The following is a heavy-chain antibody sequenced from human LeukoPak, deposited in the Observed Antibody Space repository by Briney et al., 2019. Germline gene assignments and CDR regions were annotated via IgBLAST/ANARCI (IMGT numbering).Heavy chain of an antibody. V-gene: IGHV1-2*02. CDR2: INPNTGDT. CDR1: GYTFTGYH. D-gene: IGHD5-24*01. Sequence: ASVKVSCKAWGYTFTGYHMHWVRQAPGQGLEWMGWINPNTGDTNYAQKFQGRVTMTRDTSISAAYMELSWLRSDDTAVYYCTRDPEMATILSDYWGQGTLVTVSS. J-gene: IGHJ4*02. CDR3: TRDPEMATILSDY.